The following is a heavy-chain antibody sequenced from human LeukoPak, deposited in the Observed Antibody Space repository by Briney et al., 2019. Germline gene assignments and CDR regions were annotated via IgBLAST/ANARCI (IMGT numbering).Heavy chain of an antibody. CDR3: ARDYWNDGDGGDH. V-gene: IGHV3-30*04. Sequence: GSLRLSCAASGFTFSSYAMHWVRQAPGKGLEWVAVISYDGSNKYYADSVKGRFTISRDNSKNTLYLQMNSLRAEDTAVYYCARDYWNDGDGGDHWGQGTLVSVSS. J-gene: IGHJ4*02. CDR1: GFTFSSYA. D-gene: IGHD1-1*01. CDR2: ISYDGSNK.